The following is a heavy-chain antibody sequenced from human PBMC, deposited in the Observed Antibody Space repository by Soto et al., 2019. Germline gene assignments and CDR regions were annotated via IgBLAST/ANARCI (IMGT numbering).Heavy chain of an antibody. Sequence: PGGSLRLSCAASGFTFSSYAMSWVRQAPGKGLEWVSAISGSGGSTYYADSVKGRFTISRDNSKKTLYLQMNSLRPEDTALYYCAKDEYYYSRSGYYIFDSWGQGTLVTVS. D-gene: IGHD3-22*01. V-gene: IGHV3-23*01. CDR3: AKDEYYYSRSGYYIFDS. CDR2: ISGSGGST. CDR1: GFTFSSYA. J-gene: IGHJ4*02.